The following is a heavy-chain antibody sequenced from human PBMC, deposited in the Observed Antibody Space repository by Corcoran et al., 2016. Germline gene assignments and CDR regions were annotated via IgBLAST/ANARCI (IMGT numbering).Heavy chain of an antibody. CDR1: GGSISSGGYY. V-gene: IGHV4-31*03. J-gene: IGHJ2*01. Sequence: QVQLQESGPGLVTPSQTLSLTCTFSGGSISSGGYYWSWIRQHPGKGLEWIGYISYSGSTYYNPSLKSRVTISVDTSKNQFSLKLSSVTAADTAVDYCARGGRGYSGYDYTGPAWYFDLWGRGTLVTVSS. CDR2: ISYSGST. CDR3: ARGGRGYSGYDYTGPAWYFDL. D-gene: IGHD5-12*01.